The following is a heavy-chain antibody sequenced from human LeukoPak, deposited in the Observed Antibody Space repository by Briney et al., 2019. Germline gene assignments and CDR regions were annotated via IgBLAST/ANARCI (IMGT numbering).Heavy chain of an antibody. V-gene: IGHV4-34*01. CDR3: ARGLSLEGYFDWYNWFDP. CDR1: GGAFSGYY. CDR2: INHSGST. D-gene: IGHD3-9*01. J-gene: IGHJ5*02. Sequence: PSETLSLTCAVYGGAFSGYYWSWIRQPPGKGLEWIGEINHSGSTNYNPSLKSRVTISVDTSKNQFSLKLSSVTAADTAVYYCARGLSLEGYFDWYNWFDPWGQGTLVTVSS.